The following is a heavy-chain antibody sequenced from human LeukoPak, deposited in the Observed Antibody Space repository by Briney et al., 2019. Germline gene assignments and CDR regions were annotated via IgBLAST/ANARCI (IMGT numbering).Heavy chain of an antibody. V-gene: IGHV1-69*05. J-gene: IGHJ3*02. D-gene: IGHD1-26*01. CDR2: IIPIFGTA. Sequence: ASVKVSCKASGYTFTGYYMHWVRQAPGQGLEWMGGIIPIFGTANYAQKFQGRVTITTDESTSTAYMELSSLRSEDTAVYYCARDRIVPYNAFDIWGQGTMVTVSS. CDR3: ARDRIVPYNAFDI. CDR1: GYTFTGYY.